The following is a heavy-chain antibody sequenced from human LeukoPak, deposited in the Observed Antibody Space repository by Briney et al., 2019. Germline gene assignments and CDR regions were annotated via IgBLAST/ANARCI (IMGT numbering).Heavy chain of an antibody. Sequence: ETLSLTCTVSGGSISSSSYYWGWIRQPPGKGLEWVSAISGSGGSTYYADSVKGRFTISRDNSKNTLYLQMNSLRAEDTAVYYCAKVGGSSSWYFGAGYYYYYYMDVWGKGTTVTVSS. CDR1: GGSISSSSYY. J-gene: IGHJ6*03. V-gene: IGHV3-23*01. CDR2: ISGSGGST. CDR3: AKVGGSSSWYFGAGYYYYYYMDV. D-gene: IGHD6-13*01.